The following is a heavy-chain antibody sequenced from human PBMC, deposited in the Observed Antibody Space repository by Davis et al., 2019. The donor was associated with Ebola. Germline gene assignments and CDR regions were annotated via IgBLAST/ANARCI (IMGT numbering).Heavy chain of an antibody. D-gene: IGHD1-26*01. CDR2: IYHSGST. V-gene: IGHV4-30-2*01. CDR3: ARGIVGATN. CDR1: GGSISSGGYS. Sequence: SETLSLTCAVSGGSISSGGYSWSWIRQPPGKGLEWIGYIYHSGSTYYNPSLKSRVTISVDRSKNQFSLKLSSVTAADTAVYYCARGIVGATNWGQGTLVTVSS. J-gene: IGHJ4*02.